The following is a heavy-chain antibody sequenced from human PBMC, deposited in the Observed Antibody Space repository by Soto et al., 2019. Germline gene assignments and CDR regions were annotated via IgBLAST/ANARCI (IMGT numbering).Heavy chain of an antibody. V-gene: IGHV3-23*01. CDR1: GFTFSSYA. CDR3: AKDKIGSSGCYPDY. D-gene: IGHD3-22*01. Sequence: GGSLRLSCAASGFTFSSYAMSWVRQAPGKGLEWVSAISGSGGSTYYADSVKGRFTISRDNSKNTLYLQMNSLRAEDTAVYYCAKDKIGSSGCYPDYWGQGTLVTVSS. J-gene: IGHJ4*02. CDR2: ISGSGGST.